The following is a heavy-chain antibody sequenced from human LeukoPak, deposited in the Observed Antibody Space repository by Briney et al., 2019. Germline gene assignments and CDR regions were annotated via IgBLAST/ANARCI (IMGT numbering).Heavy chain of an antibody. Sequence: PSETLSLTCTVSGGSIGSQYWSWIRQPPGKGLEWIGYIYYTGSTNYNPSLKSRVTISLDTSRNQFSLKLSSVTAADTALYYCATSTRSRGPAFDIWGQGTMVSVSP. D-gene: IGHD2-2*01. CDR2: IYYTGST. J-gene: IGHJ3*02. V-gene: IGHV4-59*11. CDR3: ATSTRSRGPAFDI. CDR1: GGSIGSQY.